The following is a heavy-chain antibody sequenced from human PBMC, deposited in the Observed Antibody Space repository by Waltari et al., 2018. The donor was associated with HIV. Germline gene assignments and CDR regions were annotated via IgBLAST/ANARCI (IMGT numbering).Heavy chain of an antibody. CDR2: IIPVFGKT. Sequence: QVQLVQSGAEVKKPGSSVKVSCKASGGTFNNYAITWVRQAPGQGLEWMGGIIPVFGKTNYAHKFQGRLTIIADESTSTGYMELSSLRSEDTAVYYCARMATVVDWYFDLWGRGTLVTVSS. D-gene: IGHD2-15*01. J-gene: IGHJ2*01. V-gene: IGHV1-69*01. CDR1: GGTFNNYA. CDR3: ARMATVVDWYFDL.